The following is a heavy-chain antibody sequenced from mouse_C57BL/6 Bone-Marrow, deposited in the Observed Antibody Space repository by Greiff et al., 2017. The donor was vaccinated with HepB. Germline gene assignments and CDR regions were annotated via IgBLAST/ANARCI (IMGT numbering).Heavy chain of an antibody. CDR2: IYPGNSDT. D-gene: IGHD1-1*01. CDR3: TRSLITTVVYFDY. Sequence: VQLQQSGTVLARPGASVKMSCKTSGYTFTSYWMHWVKQRPGQGLEWIGAIYPGNSDTSYNQKFKGKAKLTAVTSASTAYMELSSLTNEDSAVYYCTRSLITTVVYFDYWGQGTTLTVSS. CDR1: GYTFTSYW. J-gene: IGHJ2*01. V-gene: IGHV1-5*01.